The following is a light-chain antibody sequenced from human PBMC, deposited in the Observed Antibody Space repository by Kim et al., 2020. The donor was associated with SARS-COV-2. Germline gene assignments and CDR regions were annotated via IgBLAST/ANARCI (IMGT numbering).Light chain of an antibody. CDR3: QAWDSSIVV. J-gene: IGLJ2*01. V-gene: IGLV3-1*01. Sequence: YELTQPPSVSVSPGQTASITCSGDKLGDKYACWYQQKPGQSPVLVIYQDSKRPSGIPERFSGSNSGNTATLTISGTQAMDEADYYCQAWDSSIVVFGGGTKVTVL. CDR1: KLGDKY. CDR2: QDS.